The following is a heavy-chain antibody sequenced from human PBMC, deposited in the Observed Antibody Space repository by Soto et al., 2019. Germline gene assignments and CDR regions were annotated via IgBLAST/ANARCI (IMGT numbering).Heavy chain of an antibody. CDR1: GGSISSSSYY. V-gene: IGHV4-39*01. D-gene: IGHD5-18*01. CDR3: TAMVNDVDY. J-gene: IGHJ4*02. CDR2: IYYSGST. Sequence: SETLSLTCTVSGGSISSSSYYWGWIRQPPGKGLEWIGSIYYSGSTYYNPSLKSRVTISVDTSKNQFSLKLSSVTAADTAVYYCTAMVNDVDYWGQGTLVTVSS.